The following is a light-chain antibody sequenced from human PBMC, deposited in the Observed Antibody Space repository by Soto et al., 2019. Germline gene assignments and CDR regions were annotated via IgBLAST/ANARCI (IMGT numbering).Light chain of an antibody. J-gene: IGLJ2*01. CDR3: SSYAGSNNLRV. CDR1: SSDVGGYNY. Sequence: QSALTQPASVSGSPGQSITISCTGTSSDVGGYNYVSWYQQHPGKAPKLMIYEVSRRPSTVPERFSGSQSGNTASLIVSGLQAEDEADYYCSSYAGSNNLRVFGGGTKVTVL. V-gene: IGLV2-8*01. CDR2: EVS.